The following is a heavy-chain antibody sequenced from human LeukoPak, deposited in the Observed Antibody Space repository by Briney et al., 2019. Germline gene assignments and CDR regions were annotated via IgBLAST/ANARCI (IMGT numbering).Heavy chain of an antibody. J-gene: IGHJ4*02. CDR1: GYAFTSYD. V-gene: IGHV1-8*01. D-gene: IGHD3-22*01. Sequence: ASVKVSCKASGYAFTSYDINWVRQATGQGLEWMGWMNPNSGNTGYAQKFQGRATMTRNTSISTAYMELSSLRSEDTAVYYCAKDFEYSSGYPDYWGQGTLVTVSS. CDR3: AKDFEYSSGYPDY. CDR2: MNPNSGNT.